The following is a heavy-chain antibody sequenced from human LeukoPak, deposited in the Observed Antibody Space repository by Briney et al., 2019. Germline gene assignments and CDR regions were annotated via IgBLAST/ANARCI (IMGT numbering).Heavy chain of an antibody. D-gene: IGHD3-10*01. CDR1: GGSISSSNW. CDR2: IYHSGST. V-gene: IGHV4-4*02. Sequence: PSETLSLTCAVSGGSISSSNWWSWVRQPPGKGLEWIGEIYHSGSTNYNPSLKSRVTISVDTSKNQFSLKLSSVTAADTAVYYCAREKLGITMVRGVRPFYNWFDPWGQGTLVTVSS. CDR3: AREKLGITMVRGVRPFYNWFDP. J-gene: IGHJ5*02.